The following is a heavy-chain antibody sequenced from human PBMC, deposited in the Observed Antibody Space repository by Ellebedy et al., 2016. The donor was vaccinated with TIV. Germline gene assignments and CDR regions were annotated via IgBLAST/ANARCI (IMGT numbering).Heavy chain of an antibody. J-gene: IGHJ4*02. CDR1: GRTFSRSG. D-gene: IGHD5-12*01. CDR3: ARDPNSPGDSGYGDY. V-gene: IGHV3-30*02. CDR2: IQSTGDYK. Sequence: PGGSLRLSCVASGRTFSRSGMHWVRQAPGKGLEWVAFIQSTGDYKYFADSVNGRFTISRDNSKNTLWLQMSSLRAEDTAVYYCARDPNSPGDSGYGDYWGKGTLVTVSS.